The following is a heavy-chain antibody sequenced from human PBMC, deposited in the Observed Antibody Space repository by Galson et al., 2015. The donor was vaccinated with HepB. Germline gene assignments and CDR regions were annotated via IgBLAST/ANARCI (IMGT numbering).Heavy chain of an antibody. CDR1: GITFSSSW. CDR3: ARDRDFYGMDV. CDR2: IKQDESDK. D-gene: IGHD2/OR15-2a*01. J-gene: IGHJ6*02. Sequence: SLRLSCAASGITFSSSWMSWVRQAPGKGLECVANIKQDESDKYYVDSVKGRFTISRDNAKNSLYLQMNSLRAEDTAVYYCARDRDFYGMDVRGQGTTVTVSS. V-gene: IGHV3-7*05.